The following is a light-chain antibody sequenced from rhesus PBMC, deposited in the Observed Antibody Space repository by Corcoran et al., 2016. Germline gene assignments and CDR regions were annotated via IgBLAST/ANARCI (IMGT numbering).Light chain of an antibody. V-gene: IGKV1-69*01. J-gene: IGKJ4*01. Sequence: DIQMTQSPSSLSASVGDRVTITCRASQGISNWLAWHQQKPGKAPKLLIYRASNLETGVPSRFSGSGSWKDFTLTISSLQPEDIATYYCQQHDNSPLTFGGGTKVEIK. CDR2: RAS. CDR3: QQHDNSPLT. CDR1: QGISNW.